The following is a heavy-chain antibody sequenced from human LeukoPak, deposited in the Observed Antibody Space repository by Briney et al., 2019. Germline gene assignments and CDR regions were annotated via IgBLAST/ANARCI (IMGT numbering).Heavy chain of an antibody. CDR2: IYYSGST. Sequence: PSETLSLTCTVSGGSISSSSYYWGWIRQPPGKGLEWIGSIYYSGSTYYNPSLKSRVTISVDTSKNQFSLKLSSVTAADTAVYYCARDLKYYYDSSGQFDYWGQGTLVTVSS. D-gene: IGHD3-22*01. J-gene: IGHJ4*02. CDR3: ARDLKYYYDSSGQFDY. CDR1: GGSISSSSYY. V-gene: IGHV4-39*07.